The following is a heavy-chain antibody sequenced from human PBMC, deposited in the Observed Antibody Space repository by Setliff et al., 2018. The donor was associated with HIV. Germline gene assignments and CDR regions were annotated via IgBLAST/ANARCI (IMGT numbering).Heavy chain of an antibody. CDR3: ARFTVVVFGAGEPSWFDP. V-gene: IGHV4-30-4*08. CDR2: IHYKGNI. D-gene: IGHD2-15*01. CDR1: GDSIISGDYY. Sequence: PSETLSLTCTVSGDSIISGDYYWSWSRQSPGKGLEWIGHIHYKGNIDYDASLKSRLAISSDTSKDKFSLNLSSVIAADTAIYFCARFTVVVFGAGEPSWFDPWGQGILVTVSS. J-gene: IGHJ5*02.